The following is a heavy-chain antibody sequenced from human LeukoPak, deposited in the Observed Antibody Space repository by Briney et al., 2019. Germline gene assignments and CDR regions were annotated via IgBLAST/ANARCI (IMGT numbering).Heavy chain of an antibody. CDR1: GYTFSNYV. D-gene: IGHD4-17*01. Sequence: ASVKVSCKASGYTFSNYVLTWVRQAPGQGLVWMGRISTYTGNSKYAQKFQDRVTMTTDTSTSTAYMELSNLSSDDTAVYYCARTMTTMTTHGELDFWGQGTLVTVSS. V-gene: IGHV1-18*01. J-gene: IGHJ4*02. CDR2: ISTYTGNS. CDR3: ARTMTTMTTHGELDF.